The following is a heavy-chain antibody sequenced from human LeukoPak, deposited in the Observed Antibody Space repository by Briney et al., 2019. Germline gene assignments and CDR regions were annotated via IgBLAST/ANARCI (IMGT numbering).Heavy chain of an antibody. V-gene: IGHV1-24*01. CDR1: GYTLTELS. J-gene: IGHJ4*02. Sequence: ASVKVSCKVSGYTLTELSMHWVRQAPGKGLEWMGGFDPEDGETIYAQKFQERVTITRDMSTSTAYMELSSLRSEDTAVYYCAARARTYNSSGYYYWGQGTLVTVSS. CDR3: AARARTYNSSGYYY. D-gene: IGHD3-22*01. CDR2: FDPEDGET.